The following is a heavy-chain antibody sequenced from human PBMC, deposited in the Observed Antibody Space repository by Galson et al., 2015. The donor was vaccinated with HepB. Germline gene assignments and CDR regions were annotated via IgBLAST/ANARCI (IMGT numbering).Heavy chain of an antibody. V-gene: IGHV1-69*13. Sequence: SVKVSCKASGGTFSSYAISWVRQAPGQGLEWMGGIIPIFGTANYAQKFQGRVTITADESTSTAYMELSSLRSEDTVVYYCARGVATLVSWFDPWGQGTLVTVSS. CDR3: ARGVATLVSWFDP. CDR2: IIPIFGTA. D-gene: IGHD5-12*01. J-gene: IGHJ5*02. CDR1: GGTFSSYA.